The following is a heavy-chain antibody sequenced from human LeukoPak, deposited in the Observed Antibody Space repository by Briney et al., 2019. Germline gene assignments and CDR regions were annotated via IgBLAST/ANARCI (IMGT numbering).Heavy chain of an antibody. Sequence: GASVKVSSKASGYTFTGYYMHWVRQAPGQGLEWMGWINPNSGGTNYAQKFQGRVTMTRDTSISTAYMELSRLRSDDTAVYYCARGPIVVVPAADFHFDYWGQGTLVTVSS. J-gene: IGHJ4*02. V-gene: IGHV1-2*02. CDR1: GYTFTGYY. D-gene: IGHD2-2*01. CDR3: ARGPIVVVPAADFHFDY. CDR2: INPNSGGT.